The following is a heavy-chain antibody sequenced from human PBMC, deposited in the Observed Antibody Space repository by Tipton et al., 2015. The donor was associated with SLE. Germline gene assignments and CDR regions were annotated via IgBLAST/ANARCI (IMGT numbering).Heavy chain of an antibody. Sequence: SLRLSCAASGFTFSTYWMVWVRQAPGKGLEWVSSIGGGDTYYADSVKGRFTISRDDSKNAVFLQMSRLRVEDMGVYYCAKDVVPVNGLYDGFEICGQGTIVSVSS. CDR2: IGGGDT. V-gene: IGHV3-23*01. CDR3: AKDVVPVNGLYDGFEI. CDR1: GFTFSTYW. J-gene: IGHJ3*02.